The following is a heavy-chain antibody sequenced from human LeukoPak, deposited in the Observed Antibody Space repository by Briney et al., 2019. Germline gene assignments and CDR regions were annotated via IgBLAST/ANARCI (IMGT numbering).Heavy chain of an antibody. CDR2: ISSSGSTI. Sequence: PGGSLRLSCAASGFTFSDYYMSWIRQAPGKGLEWVSYISSSGSTIYYADSVKGRFTISGDNAKNSLYLQMNSLRAEDTAVYYCARDLRGYDFWSGYPGYYGMDVWGQGTTVTVSS. D-gene: IGHD3-3*01. CDR1: GFTFSDYY. V-gene: IGHV3-11*01. CDR3: ARDLRGYDFWSGYPGYYGMDV. J-gene: IGHJ6*02.